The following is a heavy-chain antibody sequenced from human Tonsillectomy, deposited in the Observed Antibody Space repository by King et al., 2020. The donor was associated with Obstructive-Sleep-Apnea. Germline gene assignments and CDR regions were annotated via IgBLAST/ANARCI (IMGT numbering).Heavy chain of an antibody. Sequence: VQLVESGGGLVKPGGSLRLSCAASGFTFSNAWMSWVRQAPGKGLEWVGRIRSKTDGGTTDYAAPVKDRFIISRDDSKKTLYLQMNSLKTEDPAVDYCTTDGVEDRSAEDYFLATGYLD. V-gene: IGHV3-15*01. CDR2: IRSKTDGGTT. CDR3: TTDGVEDRSAEDYFLATGYLD. J-gene: IGHJ4*03. CDR1: GFTFSNAW. D-gene: IGHD3-22*01.